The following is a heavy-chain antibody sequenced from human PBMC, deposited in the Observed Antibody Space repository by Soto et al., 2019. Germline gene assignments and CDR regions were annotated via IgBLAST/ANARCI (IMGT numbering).Heavy chain of an antibody. V-gene: IGHV3-21*01. J-gene: IGHJ4*02. CDR1: GFTFSSYS. Sequence: GESLKISCAASGFTFSSYSMNWVRQAPGKGLEWVSSISSSSSYIYYADSVKGRFTISRDNAKNSLYLQMNSLRAEDTAVYYCARVSMETTLDYWGQGTLVTVSS. CDR2: ISSSSSYI. D-gene: IGHD1-7*01. CDR3: ARVSMETTLDY.